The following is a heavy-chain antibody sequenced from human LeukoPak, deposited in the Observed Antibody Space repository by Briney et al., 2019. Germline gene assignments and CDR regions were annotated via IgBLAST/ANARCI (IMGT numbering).Heavy chain of an antibody. CDR3: ANLVRSSSRDY. D-gene: IGHD6-6*01. J-gene: IGHJ4*02. CDR2: IYSGGST. Sequence: GGSLRLSCAASGFTVSSNYMSWVRQAPGKGLEWVSVIYSGGSTYYADSVKGRFTISRDNSKNTVYLQMDSLRAEDTAVYYCANLVRSSSRDYWGQGTLVTVSS. V-gene: IGHV3-53*01. CDR1: GFTVSSNY.